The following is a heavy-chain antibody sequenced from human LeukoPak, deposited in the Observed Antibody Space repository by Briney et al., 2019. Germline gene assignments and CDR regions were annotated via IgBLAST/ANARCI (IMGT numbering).Heavy chain of an antibody. Sequence: ASVKVSCKASGGTFSSYAISWVRQAPGQGLEWMGRIIPILGIANYAQKFQGRVTITADKSTSTAYMELSSLRSEDTAVYYCARDHQYDILTGPYDYWGQGTLVTVSS. V-gene: IGHV1-69*04. CDR3: ARDHQYDILTGPYDY. CDR1: GGTFSSYA. J-gene: IGHJ4*02. CDR2: IIPILGIA. D-gene: IGHD3-9*01.